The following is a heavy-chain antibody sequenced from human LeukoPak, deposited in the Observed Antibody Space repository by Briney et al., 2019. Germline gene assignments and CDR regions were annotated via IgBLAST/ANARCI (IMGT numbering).Heavy chain of an antibody. CDR2: ISAYNGNT. J-gene: IGHJ4*02. Sequence: ASVKVSCKASGGTFSSYAISWVRQAPGQGLEWMGWISAYNGNTNYAQKLQGRVTMTTDTSTSTAYMELSSLRSEDTAVYYCAILPSRYYYDSSGSLPRFGWGQGTLVTVSS. CDR3: AILPSRYYYDSSGSLPRFG. V-gene: IGHV1-18*01. D-gene: IGHD3-22*01. CDR1: GGTFSSYA.